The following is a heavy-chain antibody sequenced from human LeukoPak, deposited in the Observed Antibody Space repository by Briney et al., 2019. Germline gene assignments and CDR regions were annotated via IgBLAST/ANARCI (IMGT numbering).Heavy chain of an antibody. J-gene: IGHJ5*02. V-gene: IGHV4-61*08. CDR1: GGSISSGGYY. CDR3: ARGGIVGSRTNWFDP. CDR2: IYYSGST. Sequence: SETLSLTCTVSGGSISSGGYYWSWIRQPPGKGLEWIGYIYYSGSTNYNPSLKSRVTISVDRSKNQFSLKVSSVTPADTAVYYCARGGIVGSRTNWFDPWGQGILVTVSS. D-gene: IGHD1-26*01.